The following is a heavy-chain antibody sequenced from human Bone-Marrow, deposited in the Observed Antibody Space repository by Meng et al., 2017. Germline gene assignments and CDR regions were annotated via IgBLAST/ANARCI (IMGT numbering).Heavy chain of an antibody. Sequence: QVSVLHLGAQAKTPGASVKVSSKSVGYNFPDYYIHWVRRAPGQGLEWMGRINPKSGDTHYAQKFQARVTMTGDTSISTAYMELSGLRSDDTAMYYCARDEDISAAGKLFGDYWGQGTLVTVSS. CDR3: ARDEDISAAGKLFGDY. D-gene: IGHD6-25*01. V-gene: IGHV1-2*06. J-gene: IGHJ4*02. CDR1: GYNFPDYY. CDR2: INPKSGDT.